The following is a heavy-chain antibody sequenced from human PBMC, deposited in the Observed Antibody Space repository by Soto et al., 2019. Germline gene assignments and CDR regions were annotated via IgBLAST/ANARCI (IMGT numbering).Heavy chain of an antibody. Sequence: QVQLVESGGGVVQPGTSLRLSCAASGFTFKTHAMHWVRQAPGKGLEWMAVIAYDGNEKFYADSVKGRFIISRDNSKNALYLQINTLRNEDTAVYYCGKDVGDYVPYYYGVDVWGQETTVTVSS. J-gene: IGHJ6*02. V-gene: IGHV3-30*18. D-gene: IGHD1-26*01. CDR2: IAYDGNEK. CDR1: GFTFKTHA. CDR3: GKDVGDYVPYYYGVDV.